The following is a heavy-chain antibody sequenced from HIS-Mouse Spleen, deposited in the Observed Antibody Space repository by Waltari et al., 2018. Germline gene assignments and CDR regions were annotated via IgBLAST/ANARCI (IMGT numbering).Heavy chain of an antibody. J-gene: IGHJ4*02. CDR2: INPNSVRT. V-gene: IGHV1-2*02. Sequence: QVQLVQSGAEVKKPGASVKVSCKASGYTFTGYYMHWLRQAPGQGLEWMGWINPNSVRTNYAPKFQGRVTMTRDTSISTAYMELSRLRSDDTAVYYCARLGVFDYWGQGTLVTVSS. CDR1: GYTFTGYY. CDR3: ARLGVFDY. D-gene: IGHD2-8*01.